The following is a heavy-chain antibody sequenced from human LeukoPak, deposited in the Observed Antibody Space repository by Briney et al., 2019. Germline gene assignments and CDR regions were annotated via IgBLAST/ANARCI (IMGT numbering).Heavy chain of an antibody. J-gene: IGHJ4*02. CDR3: AQISI. CDR2: MSSSDDGR. Sequence: GGSLRLSCATSGFSFSSYAMSWVRQAPGKGLEWVSAMSSSDDGRYYAASVKGRFTISRDNAKNSLYLQMNSLRAEDTAVYYCAQISIWGQGTLVTVSS. D-gene: IGHD2/OR15-2a*01. V-gene: IGHV3-23*01. CDR1: GFSFSSYA.